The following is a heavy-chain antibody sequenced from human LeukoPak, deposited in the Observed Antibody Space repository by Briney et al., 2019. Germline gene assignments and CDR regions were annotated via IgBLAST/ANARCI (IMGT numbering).Heavy chain of an antibody. D-gene: IGHD6-6*01. Sequence: GGSLRLSCAASGFTFSSYSLHWVRQAPGKGLEWVSSISSSSNYIYYADSVRGRFTISRDNARNSLYLQMDSLRAEDTAVYCCARSPPSSSPDYWGQGTLVTVSS. J-gene: IGHJ4*02. V-gene: IGHV3-21*01. CDR1: GFTFSSYS. CDR2: ISSSSNYI. CDR3: ARSPPSSSPDY.